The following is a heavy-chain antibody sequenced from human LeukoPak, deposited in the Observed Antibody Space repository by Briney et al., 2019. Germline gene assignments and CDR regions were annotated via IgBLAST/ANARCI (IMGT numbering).Heavy chain of an antibody. V-gene: IGHV1-24*01. J-gene: IGHJ4*02. CDR1: GYTLTELS. Sequence: ASVKVSCKVSGYTLTELSIHWVRQAPGKGLEWMGGFDPEDGETIYAQKFQGRVTMTEDTSTDTAYMELSSLRSEDTAVYYCATNIVGAPPKPPREIYWGQGPRVTVSS. CDR2: FDPEDGET. D-gene: IGHD1-26*01. CDR3: ATNIVGAPPKPPREIY.